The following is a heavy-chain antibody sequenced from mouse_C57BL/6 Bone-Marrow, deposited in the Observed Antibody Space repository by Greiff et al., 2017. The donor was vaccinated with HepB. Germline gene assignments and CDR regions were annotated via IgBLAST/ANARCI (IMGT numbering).Heavy chain of an antibody. CDR3: ARHEDPLHYGSSSYWYFDV. D-gene: IGHD1-1*01. CDR2: ISSGGSYT. V-gene: IGHV5-6*01. J-gene: IGHJ1*03. CDR1: GFTFSSYG. Sequence: EVQGVESGGDLVKPGGSLKLSCAASGFTFSSYGMSWVRQTPDKRLEWVATISSGGSYTYYPDSVKGRFTISRDNAKNTLYLQMSSLKSEDTAMYYCARHEDPLHYGSSSYWYFDVWGTGTTVTVSS.